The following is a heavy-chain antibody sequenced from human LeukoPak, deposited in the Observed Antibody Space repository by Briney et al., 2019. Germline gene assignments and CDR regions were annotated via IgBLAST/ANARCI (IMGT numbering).Heavy chain of an antibody. V-gene: IGHV1-18*01. CDR1: GYTFTSYG. CDR2: ISTYNGNT. J-gene: IGHJ4*02. CDR3: ARVNPDSGYDLDY. D-gene: IGHD5-12*01. Sequence: ASVKDSCKASGYTFTSYGISWVREAPGQGLEWMGWISTYNGNTDYAQKLQGRVTMTTDTSTSKAYMELRSLRSDDTAVYYCARVNPDSGYDLDYWGQGTLVTVSS.